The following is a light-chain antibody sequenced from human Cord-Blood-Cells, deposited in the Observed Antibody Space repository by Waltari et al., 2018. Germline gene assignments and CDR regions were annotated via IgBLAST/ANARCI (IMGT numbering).Light chain of an antibody. V-gene: IGLV1-40*01. CDR2: GNS. J-gene: IGLJ2*01. CDR1: SSNIGAGYD. Sequence: QSVLTQPPSVSGAPGQRVTISCTGSSSNIGAGYDVHWYQQLPGTAPKLLIYGNSNVPSGVPERCSGSKSGTSASLAITGLQAEDEADYYCQSYDSSLSGSVFGGGTKLTVL. CDR3: QSYDSSLSGSV.